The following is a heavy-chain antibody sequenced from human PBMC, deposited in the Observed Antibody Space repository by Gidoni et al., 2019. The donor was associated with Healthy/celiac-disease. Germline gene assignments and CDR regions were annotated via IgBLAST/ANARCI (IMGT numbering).Heavy chain of an antibody. CDR2: IYHSGST. D-gene: IGHD5-18*01. V-gene: IGHV4-4*02. J-gene: IGHJ6*02. CDR1: GGSISSSHW. CDR3: ATLTAMVSDYYYYGMDV. Sequence: QVQLQESGPGLVKPSGTLSLTCAVSGGSISSSHWWSWFRQPPGKGLGWIGEIYHSGSTNYNPARKSRVTIAVDKSKNQFSLKLSSVTAADTAVYYCATLTAMVSDYYYYGMDVWGQGTTVTVSS.